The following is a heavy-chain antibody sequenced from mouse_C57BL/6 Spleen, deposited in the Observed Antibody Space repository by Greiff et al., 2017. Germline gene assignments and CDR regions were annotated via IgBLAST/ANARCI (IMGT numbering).Heavy chain of an antibody. CDR2: IYPSDSET. J-gene: IGHJ2*01. D-gene: IGHD1-1*01. V-gene: IGHV1-61*01. Sequence: VQLQQPGAELVRPGSSVKLSCKASGYTFTSYWMDWVKQRPGQGLEWIGNIYPSDSETHYNQKFKDKATLTVDKSSSTAYMQLSSLTSEDSAVYYCARRATVVATVDYWGQGTTLTVSS. CDR3: ARRATVVATVDY. CDR1: GYTFTSYW.